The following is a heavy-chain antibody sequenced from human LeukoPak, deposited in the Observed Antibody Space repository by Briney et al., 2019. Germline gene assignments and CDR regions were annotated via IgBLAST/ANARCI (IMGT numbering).Heavy chain of an antibody. D-gene: IGHD6-13*01. CDR1: GASISSYY. J-gene: IGHJ5*02. Sequence: SETLSLTCTVSGASISSYYWSWIRQPAGQGLEWIGRIYTSGSTNYNPSLKSLVTMSVDTSKSQFSLNLSSVTAADTAVYFCARVTAAGTSVVFDPWGQGILVTVSS. CDR3: ARVTAAGTSVVFDP. CDR2: IYTSGST. V-gene: IGHV4-4*07.